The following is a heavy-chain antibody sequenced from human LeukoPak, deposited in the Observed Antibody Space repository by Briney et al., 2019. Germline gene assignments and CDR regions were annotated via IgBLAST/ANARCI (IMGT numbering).Heavy chain of an antibody. J-gene: IGHJ4*02. CDR2: ISSGGTYK. Sequence: GGSLRLSCAASGFTFSSYSMDWVRQAPGKGLEWVSSISSGGTYKEYADSARGRFTISRDDAKNSLYLQMNSLRAEDTAVYYCARNYYDSSAYYYFDYWGQGTLVTVSS. V-gene: IGHV3-21*01. CDR3: ARNYYDSSAYYYFDY. CDR1: GFTFSSYS. D-gene: IGHD3-22*01.